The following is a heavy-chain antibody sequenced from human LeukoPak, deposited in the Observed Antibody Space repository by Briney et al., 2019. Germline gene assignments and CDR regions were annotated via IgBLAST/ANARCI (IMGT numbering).Heavy chain of an antibody. J-gene: IGHJ5*02. CDR2: IYSGGST. D-gene: IGHD3-10*01. CDR3: ARDPHPPGYGSGSGWFDP. CDR1: GFTVSSNY. Sequence: GGSLRLSCAASGFTVSSNYMSWVRQAPGKGVEWVSVIYSGGSTYYADSVKGRFTISRDNSKNTLYLQMNSLRAEDTAVYYCARDPHPPGYGSGSGWFDPWGQGTLVTVSS. V-gene: IGHV3-53*01.